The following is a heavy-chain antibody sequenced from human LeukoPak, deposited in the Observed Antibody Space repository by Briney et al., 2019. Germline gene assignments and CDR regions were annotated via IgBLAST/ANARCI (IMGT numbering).Heavy chain of an antibody. V-gene: IGHV3-21*01. CDR2: ISSSSSYI. J-gene: IGHJ4*02. D-gene: IGHD6-19*01. Sequence: GGSLRLSCAASGSTFSSYSMTWVRQAPGKGLEWVSSISSSSSYIYYADSVKGRFTISRDNAKNSLYLQMNSLRAEDTAVYYCASGIAVADYWGQGTLVTVSS. CDR1: GSTFSSYS. CDR3: ASGIAVADY.